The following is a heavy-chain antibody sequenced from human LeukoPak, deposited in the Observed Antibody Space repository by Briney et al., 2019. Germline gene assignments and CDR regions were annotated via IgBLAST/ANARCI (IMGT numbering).Heavy chain of an antibody. Sequence: GGSLRLSCAAPGFTFNSYTMHWVRQAPGKGLEWVAVMSSDGNRKFYAEYVKGRLTISRDNSENTLYLEMNSLRGEDTAVYYCARGDYDLSGSYHYGMDVWGQGITVTVSS. J-gene: IGHJ6*02. V-gene: IGHV3-30-3*01. CDR1: GFTFNSYT. CDR3: ARGDYDLSGSYHYGMDV. CDR2: MSSDGNRK. D-gene: IGHD3-10*01.